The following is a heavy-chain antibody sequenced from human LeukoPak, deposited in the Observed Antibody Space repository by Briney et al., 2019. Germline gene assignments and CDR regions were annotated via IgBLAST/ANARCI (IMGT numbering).Heavy chain of an antibody. J-gene: IGHJ5*02. CDR1: GFTFSNYW. D-gene: IGHD1-26*01. CDR3: ARGSGWLDP. CDR2: IKEDGSVK. Sequence: TGGSLRLSCAASGFTFSNYWMSWVRQAPEKGLEWVANIKEDGSVKSYVDSVKGRFTISRDNAKNSLYLHMNSLRVEDRAVYYCARGSGWLDPWGQGTLVTVFS. V-gene: IGHV3-7*05.